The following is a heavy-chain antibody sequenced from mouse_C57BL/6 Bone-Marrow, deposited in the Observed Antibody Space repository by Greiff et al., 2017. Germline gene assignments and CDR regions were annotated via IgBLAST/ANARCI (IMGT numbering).Heavy chain of an antibody. CDR2: IRLKSDNYAT. Sequence: EVKLMESGGGLVQPGGSMKLSCVASGFTFSNYWMNWVRQSPEKGLEWVAQIRLKSDNYATNYAESVKGRFTISRDDSKSSVYLQMNNLRAEDTGIYYCTPLGQYYFDYWGQGTTLTVSS. V-gene: IGHV6-3*01. CDR1: GFTFSNYW. D-gene: IGHD4-1*01. CDR3: TPLGQYYFDY. J-gene: IGHJ2*01.